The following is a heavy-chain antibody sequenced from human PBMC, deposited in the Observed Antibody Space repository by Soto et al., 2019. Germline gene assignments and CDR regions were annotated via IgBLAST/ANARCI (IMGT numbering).Heavy chain of an antibody. J-gene: IGHJ6*02. CDR2: IIPISGTA. CDR3: GRSQGSSTSLEIYYYYYYGIDV. V-gene: IGHV1-69*01. Sequence: QVQLVQSGAEVKKPGSSVKVSCKASGGTFSSYAISWVRQAPGQGLEWMGGIIPISGTANYAQKFQGRVTITADESTSTAYLELSSRRSEDTAVYYCGRSQGSSTSLEIYYYYYYGIDVWGQGTTVTVSS. D-gene: IGHD2-2*01. CDR1: GGTFSSYA.